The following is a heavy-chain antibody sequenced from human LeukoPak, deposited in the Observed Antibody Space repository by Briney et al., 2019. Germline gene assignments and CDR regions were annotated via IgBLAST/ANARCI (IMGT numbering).Heavy chain of an antibody. CDR3: ASVIPPVEASGYSGYDVTYNWFDP. J-gene: IGHJ5*02. CDR2: INPNSGGT. Sequence: ASVKVSCKASGYTFTGYYMHWVRQAPGQGLEWMGWINPNSGGTNYAQKFQGRVTMTRDTSISTAYMELSRLRSDDTAVYYCASVIPPVEASGYSGYDVTYNWFDPWGQGTLVTVSS. CDR1: GYTFTGYY. D-gene: IGHD5-12*01. V-gene: IGHV1-2*02.